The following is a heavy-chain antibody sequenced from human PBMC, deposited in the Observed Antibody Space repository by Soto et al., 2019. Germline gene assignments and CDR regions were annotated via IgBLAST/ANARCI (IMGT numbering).Heavy chain of an antibody. CDR3: ARGATYSSSRKNWFDP. CDR2: IYYSGST. CDR1: GGSISSYY. D-gene: IGHD6-6*01. V-gene: IGHV4-59*12. Sequence: SETLSLTCTVSGGSISSYYWSWIRQPPGKGLEWIGYIYYSGSTNYNPSLKSRVTISVDTSKNQYSLKLSSVTAADTAVFYCARGATYSSSRKNWFDPWGQGTLVTVSS. J-gene: IGHJ5*02.